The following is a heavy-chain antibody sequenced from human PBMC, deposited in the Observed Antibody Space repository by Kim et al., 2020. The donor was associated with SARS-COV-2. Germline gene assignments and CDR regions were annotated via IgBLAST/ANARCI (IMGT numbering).Heavy chain of an antibody. D-gene: IGHD3-10*01. CDR1: GFSFSTSW. V-gene: IGHV3-7*01. J-gene: IGHJ4*02. CDR3: AKTSGFFDV. CDR2: IKEDGSEK. Sequence: GGSLRLSCAASGFSFSTSWMTWVRQAPGKGLEWVANIKEDGSEKFYLDSVRGRFTISGDNAENSLILQMDSLRAEDTAVYYCAKTSGFFDVWGQGTLVTV.